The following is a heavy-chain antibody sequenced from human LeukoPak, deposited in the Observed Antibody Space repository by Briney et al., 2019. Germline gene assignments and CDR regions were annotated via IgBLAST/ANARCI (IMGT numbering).Heavy chain of an antibody. J-gene: IGHJ4*02. CDR1: GFTFSNYA. Sequence: GGSLRLSCAASGFTFSNYAMSWVRQAPGKGLEWVSAFSGSGGSTYYADSVKGRFTISRDNSKNTLYLQMNNLRAEDTAVYYCAKGRYYDYVWGSYSDYWGQGTLVTVSS. V-gene: IGHV3-23*01. CDR2: FSGSGGST. D-gene: IGHD3-16*01. CDR3: AKGRYYDYVWGSYSDY.